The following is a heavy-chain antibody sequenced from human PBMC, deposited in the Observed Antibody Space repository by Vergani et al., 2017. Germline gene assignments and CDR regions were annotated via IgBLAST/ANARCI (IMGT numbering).Heavy chain of an antibody. CDR3: ATRPSIVGATPWFDP. CDR1: GGTFSSYA. Sequence: QVQLVQSGAEVKKPGSSVKVTCKASGGTFSSYAISWVRQAPGQGLEWMGGIIPIFGTANYAQKFQGRVTITADESTSTAYMELSSLRSEDTAVYYCATRPSIVGATPWFDPWGQGTLVTVSS. CDR2: IIPIFGTA. D-gene: IGHD1-26*01. V-gene: IGHV1-69*01. J-gene: IGHJ5*02.